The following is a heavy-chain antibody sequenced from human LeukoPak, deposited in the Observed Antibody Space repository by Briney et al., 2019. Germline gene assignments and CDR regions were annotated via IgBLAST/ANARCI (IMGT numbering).Heavy chain of an antibody. V-gene: IGHV4-59*12. J-gene: IGHJ6*02. CDR2: MYYRGST. CDR1: GGSISSYY. CDR3: ARDGSIRGYYYGMDV. Sequence: SETLSLTCTVSGGSISSYYWSWIRQPPGKGLEWIGYMYYRGSTNHNPSLKSRVTISVDTSKNQFSLKLSSVTAADTAVYYCARDGSIRGYYYGMDVWGQGTTVTVSS. D-gene: IGHD1-26*01.